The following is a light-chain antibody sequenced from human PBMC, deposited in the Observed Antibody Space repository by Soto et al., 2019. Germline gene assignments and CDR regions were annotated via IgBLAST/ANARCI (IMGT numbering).Light chain of an antibody. Sequence: DIVMTQSPDSLAVSLGERATINCKSSQTILESTHNKDAIGWYQQKAGQPPKLLISWASIRESGVPDRFSGSGSGRDFTLTISSLQPEDVAVYYCQQWRTTPFTFGPGTYVDVK. CDR1: QTILESTHNKDA. CDR2: WAS. CDR3: QQWRTTPFT. J-gene: IGKJ3*01. V-gene: IGKV4-1*01.